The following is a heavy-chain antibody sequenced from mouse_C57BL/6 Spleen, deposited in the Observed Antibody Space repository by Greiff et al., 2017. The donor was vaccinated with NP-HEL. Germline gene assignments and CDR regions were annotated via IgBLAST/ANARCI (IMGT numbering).Heavy chain of an antibody. V-gene: IGHV1-50*01. J-gene: IGHJ4*01. CDR3: ARNWDDYAMDY. D-gene: IGHD4-1*01. CDR2: IDPSDSYT. Sequence: VKLQQPGAELVKPGASVKLSCKASGYTFTSYWMQWVKQRPGQGLEWIGEIDPSDSYTNYNQKFKGKATLTVDTSSSTAYMQLSSLTSEDSAVYYCARNWDDYAMDYWGQGTSVTVSS. CDR1: GYTFTSYW.